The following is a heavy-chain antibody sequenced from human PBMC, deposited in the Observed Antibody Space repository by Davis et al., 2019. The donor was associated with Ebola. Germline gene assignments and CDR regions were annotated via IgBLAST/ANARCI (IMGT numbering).Heavy chain of an antibody. CDR3: AKVEGYYDSSGYTSP. D-gene: IGHD3-22*01. CDR2: IRYDGSNR. J-gene: IGHJ5*02. CDR1: GFTFSSYD. V-gene: IGHV3-30*02. Sequence: GGSLRLSCAASGFTFSSYDMHWVRQAPGKGLEWVAIIRYDGSNRYYADSVKGRFTISRDNSKNTLYLQMNSLRAEDTAVYYCAKVEGYYDSSGYTSPWGQGTLVTVSS.